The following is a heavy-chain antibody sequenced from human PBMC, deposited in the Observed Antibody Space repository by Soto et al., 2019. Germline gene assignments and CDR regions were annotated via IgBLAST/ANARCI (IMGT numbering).Heavy chain of an antibody. Sequence: ASVKVSCKVSGYTLTELSMHWVRQAPGKGLEWMGGFDPEDGETIYAQKFQGRVTMTEDTSTDTAYMELSSLRYEDTAVYYCATGGSIAARPEYFQHWGQGTLVTVSS. V-gene: IGHV1-24*01. D-gene: IGHD6-6*01. CDR1: GYTLTELS. J-gene: IGHJ1*01. CDR3: ATGGSIAARPEYFQH. CDR2: FDPEDGET.